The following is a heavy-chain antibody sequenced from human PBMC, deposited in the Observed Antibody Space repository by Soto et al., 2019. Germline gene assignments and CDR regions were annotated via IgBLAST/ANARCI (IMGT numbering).Heavy chain of an antibody. CDR2: ISSSSSTI. Sequence: VQLVESGGGLVQPGGSLRLSCAASGFTFSSYSMNWVRQAPGKGLEWVSYISSSSSTIYYADSVKGRFTISRDNAKNSLYLQMNSLRDEDTAVYYCARDPGRYCSGGSCYSGDDYYYYGMDVWGQWTTVTVSS. D-gene: IGHD2-15*01. J-gene: IGHJ6*02. CDR3: ARDPGRYCSGGSCYSGDDYYYYGMDV. CDR1: GFTFSSYS. V-gene: IGHV3-48*02.